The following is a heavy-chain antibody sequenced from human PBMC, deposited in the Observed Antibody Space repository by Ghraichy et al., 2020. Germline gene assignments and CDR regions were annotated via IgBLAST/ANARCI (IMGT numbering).Heavy chain of an antibody. Sequence: SQTLSLTCTVSGGSISSSSYYWGWIRQPPGKGLEWIGSIYYSGSTYYNPSLKSRVTISVATSKNQFSLKLSPVTAADTAVYYCARGNPNYGDYVDYWSQGTLVTGS. CDR3: ARGNPNYGDYVDY. CDR2: IYYSGST. D-gene: IGHD4-17*01. J-gene: IGHJ4*02. V-gene: IGHV4-39*07. CDR1: GGSISSSSYY.